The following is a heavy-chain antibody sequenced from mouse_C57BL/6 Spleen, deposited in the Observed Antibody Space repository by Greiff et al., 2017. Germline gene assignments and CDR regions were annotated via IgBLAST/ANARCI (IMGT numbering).Heavy chain of an antibody. J-gene: IGHJ1*01. CDR3: ARPSIYGGYVLYFDV. V-gene: IGHV1-53*01. Sequence: VQLQQSGTELVKPGASVKLSCKASGYTFTSYWMHWVKQRPGQGLEWIGNINPSNGGTNYNEKFKSKATLTVDKSSSTAYMQLSSLTSEDSAVYYCARPSIYGGYVLYFDVWGQGTTVTVSS. D-gene: IGHD2-3*01. CDR2: INPSNGGT. CDR1: GYTFTSYW.